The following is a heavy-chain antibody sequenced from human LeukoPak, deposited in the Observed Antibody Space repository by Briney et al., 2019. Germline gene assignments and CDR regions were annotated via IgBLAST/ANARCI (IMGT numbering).Heavy chain of an antibody. Sequence: GGSLRLSCAASGFTFSNYLMHWVRQAPGKGLVWVSRINSDESNTNSYADSVKGRFTISRDNAKNTLYLQMNSLRAKDTAVYFCGRGGNGIDIWGQGTTVIVSS. V-gene: IGHV3-74*01. J-gene: IGHJ3*02. D-gene: IGHD2-8*01. CDR2: INSDESNT. CDR3: GRGGNGIDI. CDR1: GFTFSNYL.